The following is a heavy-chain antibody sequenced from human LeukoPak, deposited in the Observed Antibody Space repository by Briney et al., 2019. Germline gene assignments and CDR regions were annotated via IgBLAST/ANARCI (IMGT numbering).Heavy chain of an antibody. V-gene: IGHV3-33*06. CDR2: IWYDGSNK. CDR1: GFTFSSYG. Sequence: GGSLRLSCAASGFTFSSYGMHWVRQAPGKGLEWVAVIWYDGSNKYYADSVKGRFTISRDNSKNTLYLQMNRLRAEDTAVYSCANDYYGDYFDYWGQGTLVTVSS. J-gene: IGHJ4*02. D-gene: IGHD3-22*01. CDR3: ANDYYGDYFDY.